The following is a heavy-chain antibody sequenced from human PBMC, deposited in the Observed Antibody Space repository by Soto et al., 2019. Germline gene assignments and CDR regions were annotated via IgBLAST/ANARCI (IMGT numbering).Heavy chain of an antibody. Sequence: LXLXCAASGFTFSNXPMSWVLHAPGKGLEWVSGISCSGETPSYADSLKGRFTISRDNYNNMLYLQMNSLRAEDTAVYYCEKDRRITMVRGVLRACYSWGQGNLVTVSS. J-gene: IGHJ5*01. CDR2: ISCSGETP. D-gene: IGHD3-10*01. V-gene: IGHV3-23*01. CDR3: EKDRRITMVRGVLRACYS. CDR1: GFTFSNXP.